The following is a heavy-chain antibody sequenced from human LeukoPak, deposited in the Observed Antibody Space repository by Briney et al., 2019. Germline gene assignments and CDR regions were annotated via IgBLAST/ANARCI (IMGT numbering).Heavy chain of an antibody. CDR1: RGSISTTSFY. CDR2: IYYSGST. Sequence: SETLSLTCIVSRGSISTTSFYWGWLRQPPGKALEWIGNIYYSGSTDYNPSLKSRVTIAVDTSKNQFSLKLSSVTAADTAVYYCARQTYSTYKWFDPWGQGALVTVSS. V-gene: IGHV4-39*01. D-gene: IGHD6-13*01. J-gene: IGHJ5*02. CDR3: ARQTYSTYKWFDP.